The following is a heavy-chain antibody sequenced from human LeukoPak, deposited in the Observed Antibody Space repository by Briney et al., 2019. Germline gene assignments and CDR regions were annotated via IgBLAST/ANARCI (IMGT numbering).Heavy chain of an antibody. Sequence: GGSLRLSCAASGFTFSSYAMHWVRQASGKGLEWVAVISYDGSNKYYADSVKGRFTISRDNSKNTLYLQMNSLRAEDTAVYYCARTATVTTNYYYGMDVWGQGTTVTVSS. D-gene: IGHD4-17*01. J-gene: IGHJ6*02. CDR1: GFTFSSYA. V-gene: IGHV3-30-3*01. CDR3: ARTATVTTNYYYGMDV. CDR2: ISYDGSNK.